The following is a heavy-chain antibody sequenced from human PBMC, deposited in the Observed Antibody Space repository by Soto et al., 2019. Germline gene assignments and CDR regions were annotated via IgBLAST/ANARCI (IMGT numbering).Heavy chain of an antibody. V-gene: IGHV3-23*01. J-gene: IGHJ4*02. D-gene: IGHD3-22*01. CDR3: AKDGPYYYDSSGYYSRHDY. CDR1: GFTFSSYA. Sequence: GGSLRLSCAASGFTFSSYAMSWVRQAPGKGLEWVSAISGSGGSTYYADSVKGRFTISRDNSKNTLYLQMNSLRAEDTAVYYCAKDGPYYYDSSGYYSRHDYWGQGTLVTVSS. CDR2: ISGSGGST.